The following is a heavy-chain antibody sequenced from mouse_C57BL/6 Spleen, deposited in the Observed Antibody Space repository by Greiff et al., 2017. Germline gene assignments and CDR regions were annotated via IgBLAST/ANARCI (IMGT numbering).Heavy chain of an antibody. V-gene: IGHV5-9-1*02. J-gene: IGHJ1*03. Sequence: EVMLVESGEGLVKPGGSLKLSCAASGFTFSSYAMSWVRQTPEKRLEWVAYISSGGDYIYYADTVKGRFTISRANARNTLYLQMSSLKSEDTAMYYCTRDYYGSSSQWYFDVWGTGTTVTVSS. CDR2: ISSGGDYI. D-gene: IGHD1-1*01. CDR3: TRDYYGSSSQWYFDV. CDR1: GFTFSSYA.